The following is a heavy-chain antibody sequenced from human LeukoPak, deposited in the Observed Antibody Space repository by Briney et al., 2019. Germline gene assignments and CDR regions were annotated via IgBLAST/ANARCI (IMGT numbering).Heavy chain of an antibody. CDR1: GYTFTSYD. J-gene: IGHJ6*03. CDR2: MNPNRGNT. V-gene: IGHV1-8*01. CDR3: ARGAPMPYCSSTSCYAANYYYYMDV. Sequence: GASVKVSCKASGYTFTSYDINWVRQATGQRLEWLGWMNPNRGNTGSAPKFQGRVTMTRNTSISTAYMELSSQRSEDTAVYYCARGAPMPYCSSTSCYAANYYYYMDVWGKGTTVTVSS. D-gene: IGHD2-2*01.